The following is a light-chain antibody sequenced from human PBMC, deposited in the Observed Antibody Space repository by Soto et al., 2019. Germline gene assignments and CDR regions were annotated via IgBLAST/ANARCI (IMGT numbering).Light chain of an antibody. Sequence: QSALTQPASVSGSPGQSITISCTATSSDVGAYNYVSWYQQYPGKAPKLLIYDVSHRPSGVSDRFFGSKSGNTASLTISGLQTEDEADDYCSSFTSGNTVVLGGGTKLTVL. V-gene: IGLV2-14*03. CDR3: SSFTSGNTVV. CDR1: SSDVGAYNY. J-gene: IGLJ2*01. CDR2: DVS.